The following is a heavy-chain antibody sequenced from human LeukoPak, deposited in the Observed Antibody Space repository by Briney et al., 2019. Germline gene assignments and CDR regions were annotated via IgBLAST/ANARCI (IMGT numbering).Heavy chain of an antibody. CDR3: ARGVDCSSTSCYPSYYYYYYMDV. Sequence: PSETLSLTCAVYGGSFSGYYWSWIRQPPGKGLEWIGEINHSGSTNYNPSLKSRVTISVDTSKNQFSLKLSSVTAADTAVYYCARGVDCSSTSCYPSYYYYYYMDVWGKGTTATVSS. V-gene: IGHV4-34*01. CDR1: GGSFSGYY. D-gene: IGHD2-2*01. CDR2: INHSGST. J-gene: IGHJ6*03.